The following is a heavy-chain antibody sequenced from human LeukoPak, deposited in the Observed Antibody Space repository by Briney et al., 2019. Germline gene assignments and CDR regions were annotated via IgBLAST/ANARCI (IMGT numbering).Heavy chain of an antibody. CDR1: GGSISSYY. D-gene: IGHD3-10*01. CDR2: IYYSGST. CDR3: ARDQGSGSYIDWFDP. J-gene: IGHJ5*02. V-gene: IGHV4-59*01. Sequence: KASETLSLTCTVSGGSISSYYWSWIRQPPGKGLEWIGYIYYSGSTNYNPSLKSRVTISVDTSKNQFSLKLSSVTAADTAVYYCARDQGSGSYIDWFDPWGQGTLVTVSS.